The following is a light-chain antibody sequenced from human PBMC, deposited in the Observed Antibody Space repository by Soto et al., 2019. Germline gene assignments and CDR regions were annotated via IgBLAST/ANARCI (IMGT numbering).Light chain of an antibody. J-gene: IGLJ1*01. Sequence: QSVLTQPASVSGSPGQSITISCHGTSSDVGSYNLVSWYQQHPGKAPKLMIYEVSKRPSGVSNRFSGSKSGNTASLTISGLQAEDEADYYCCSYAGSSTFFYVFGTGTKVTVL. CDR3: CSYAGSSTFFYV. V-gene: IGLV2-23*02. CDR2: EVS. CDR1: SSDVGSYNL.